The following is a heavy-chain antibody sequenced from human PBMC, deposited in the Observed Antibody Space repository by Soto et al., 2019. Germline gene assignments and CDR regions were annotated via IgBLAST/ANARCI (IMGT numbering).Heavy chain of an antibody. CDR2: IVVGSGNT. CDR1: GFTFTSSA. J-gene: IGHJ4*02. CDR3: AAYDFWSGYSTGPIDH. Sequence: SVKASCKASGFTFTSSAVQWVLQARGQRLGWIGWIVVGSGNTNYAQKFQERVTITRDMSTSTAYMELSSLRSEDTAVYYCAAYDFWSGYSTGPIDHWGQGTLVTVSS. V-gene: IGHV1-58*01. D-gene: IGHD3-3*01.